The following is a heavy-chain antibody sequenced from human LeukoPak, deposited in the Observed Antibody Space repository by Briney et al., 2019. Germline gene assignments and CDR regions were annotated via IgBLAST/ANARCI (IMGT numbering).Heavy chain of an antibody. CDR2: IYYSGST. V-gene: IGHV4-39*07. J-gene: IGHJ2*01. CDR3: ARLTSSWYQDWYFDL. D-gene: IGHD6-13*01. CDR1: GGSISSSSYY. Sequence: SETLSLTCTVSGGSISSSSYYWGWIRQPPGKGLEWIGSIYYSGSTYYNPSLKSRVTISVDTSKNQFSLKLSSVTATDTAVYYCARLTSSWYQDWYFDLWGRGTLVTVSS.